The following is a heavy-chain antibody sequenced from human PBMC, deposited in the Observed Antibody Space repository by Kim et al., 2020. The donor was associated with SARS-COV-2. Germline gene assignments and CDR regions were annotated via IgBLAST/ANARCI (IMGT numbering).Heavy chain of an antibody. J-gene: IGHJ2*01. Sequence: SPPFQGQVTISADKSISTAYLQWSSLKASDTAMYYCARSSSYQAYWYFDLWGRGTLVTVSS. D-gene: IGHD1-26*01. CDR3: ARSSSYQAYWYFDL. V-gene: IGHV5-51*01.